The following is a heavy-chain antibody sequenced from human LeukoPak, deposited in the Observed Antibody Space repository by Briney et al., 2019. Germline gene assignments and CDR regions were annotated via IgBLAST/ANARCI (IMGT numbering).Heavy chain of an antibody. CDR3: ARDFYGDYVMDV. CDR2: ISYDGSNK. Sequence: GGSLTLSCAPSGFTFSIYAMHWVRHAPGKGLEWVAVISYDGSNKYYANSVKGRFTISSDNSKNTVYLQMNSLRAEDTAVYYCARDFYGDYVMDVWGKGTTVTVSS. D-gene: IGHD4-17*01. CDR1: GFTFSIYA. J-gene: IGHJ6*04. V-gene: IGHV3-30*04.